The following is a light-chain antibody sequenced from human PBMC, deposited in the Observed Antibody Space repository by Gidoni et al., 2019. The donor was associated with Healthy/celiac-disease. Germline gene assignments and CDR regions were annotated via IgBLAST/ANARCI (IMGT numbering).Light chain of an antibody. J-gene: IGLJ3*02. CDR1: SSNIGSNY. Sequence: QSVLTQPPSASGTPGQRVTISCSWSSSNIGSNYVYWYQQLPGTAPKLLIYRNNQRPSGVPDRFSGSKSGTSASLAISGLRSEDEADYYCAAWDDSLSRGVFGGGTKLTVL. V-gene: IGLV1-47*01. CDR3: AAWDDSLSRGV. CDR2: RNN.